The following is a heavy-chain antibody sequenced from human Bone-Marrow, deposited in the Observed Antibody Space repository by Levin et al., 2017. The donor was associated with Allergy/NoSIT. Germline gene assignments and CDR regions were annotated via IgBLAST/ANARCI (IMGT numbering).Heavy chain of an antibody. CDR3: ARAPRGGVIPAALDY. D-gene: IGHD2-2*01. J-gene: IGHJ4*02. CDR1: GLTFRNYA. Sequence: GGSLRLSCAASGLTFRNYAKYWVRQAPGKGLEFVSGISANGDSTYYANSVRGRFTISRDNPKNTLYLQMGSLRADDTAVYYCARAPRGGVIPAALDYWGQGTLVTVSS. V-gene: IGHV3-64*01. CDR2: ISANGDST.